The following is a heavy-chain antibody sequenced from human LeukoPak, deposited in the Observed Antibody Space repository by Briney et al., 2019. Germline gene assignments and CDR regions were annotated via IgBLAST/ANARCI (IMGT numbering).Heavy chain of an antibody. CDR2: IYTSGST. V-gene: IGHV4-61*02. CDR3: ARGSDDFSLFDY. Sequence: SETLSLTCTFSGGSISSGSYYWSWIRQPAGKGLEWIGRIYTSGSTNYNPSLKSRVTISVDTSKNQFSLKLSSVTAADTAVYYCARGSDDFSLFDYWGQGTLVTVSS. D-gene: IGHD3-3*01. J-gene: IGHJ4*02. CDR1: GGSISSGSYY.